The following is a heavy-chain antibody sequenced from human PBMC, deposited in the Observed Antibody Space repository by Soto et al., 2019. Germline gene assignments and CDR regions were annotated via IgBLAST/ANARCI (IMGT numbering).Heavy chain of an antibody. V-gene: IGHV3-23*01. CDR2: IGGSGIRT. J-gene: IGHJ4*02. CDR1: GFTFSNFA. Sequence: EVQLLESGGGLVQPGGSLGLSCAASGFTFSNFAINWVRQAPGKGLEWVLGIGGSGIRTYYADSVGGRFTISRDNSKNTVFPQMNNLRAEDTAVYYCARGRLAGVLSPPSYFFDNWGQGTQVTVSS. CDR3: ARGRLAGVLSPPSYFFDN. D-gene: IGHD3-10*01.